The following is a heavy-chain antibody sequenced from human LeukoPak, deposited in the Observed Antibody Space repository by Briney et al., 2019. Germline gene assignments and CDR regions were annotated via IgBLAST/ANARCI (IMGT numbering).Heavy chain of an antibody. Sequence: GRSLRLSCAASGFTFSSYGMHWVRQAPGKGLEWVAVISYDGSNKYYADSVKGRFTISRDNSKNTLYLQMNSLRAEDTAVYYCARDEWGAVYWGQGTLVTVSS. CDR1: GFTFSSYG. CDR3: ARDEWGAVY. J-gene: IGHJ4*02. CDR2: ISYDGSNK. V-gene: IGHV3-30*03. D-gene: IGHD1-26*01.